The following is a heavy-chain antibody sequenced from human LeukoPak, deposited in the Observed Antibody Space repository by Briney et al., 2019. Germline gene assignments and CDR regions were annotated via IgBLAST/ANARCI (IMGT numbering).Heavy chain of an antibody. CDR2: INPGNGDT. J-gene: IGHJ6*02. CDR1: GYTFTNYA. Sequence: GASVKVSCKGSGYTFTNYAVHWVRQAPGHRLEWLGWINPGNGDTKYSQNFQGRVTVTSDTSAATAYVELNSLTSEDTAVYYCARERWHCRVNCYSVYYYALGVWGQGTTVTVSS. D-gene: IGHD2-15*01. CDR3: ARERWHCRVNCYSVYYYALGV. V-gene: IGHV1-3*01.